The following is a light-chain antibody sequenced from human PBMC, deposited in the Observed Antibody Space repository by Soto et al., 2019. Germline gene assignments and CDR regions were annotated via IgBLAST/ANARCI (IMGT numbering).Light chain of an antibody. CDR3: SSYTTISTYV. J-gene: IGLJ1*01. Sequence: QSVLTQPASVSGSPGQSITISCTGTSSDVGGYNYVSWYQQHPGKAPKLMIYDVSNRPSGVSNRFSGSKSGNTAFLIISGLQAEDEADYYCSSYTTISTYVFGTGTKVTV. CDR1: SSDVGGYNY. V-gene: IGLV2-14*01. CDR2: DVS.